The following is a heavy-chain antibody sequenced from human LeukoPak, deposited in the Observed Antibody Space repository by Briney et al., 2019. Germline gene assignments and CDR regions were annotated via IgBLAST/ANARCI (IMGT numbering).Heavy chain of an antibody. CDR2: TGHKANSYTT. Sequence: PGGSLRLSCAASGFTFSDHYMDWVRQAPGKGLEWVGRTGHKANSYTTEYAASVKGRFSISRDDSKNSLYLQMNSLKTGDTAVYYCARVSGTYFPFFDYWGQGTLVTVSS. J-gene: IGHJ4*02. CDR3: ARVSGTYFPFFDY. D-gene: IGHD1-26*01. V-gene: IGHV3-72*01. CDR1: GFTFSDHY.